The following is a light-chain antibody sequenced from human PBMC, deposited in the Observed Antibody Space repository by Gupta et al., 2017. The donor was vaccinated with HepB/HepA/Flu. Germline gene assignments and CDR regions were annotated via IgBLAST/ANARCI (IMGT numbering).Light chain of an antibody. Sequence: GKLTCTLSSGHSSYAIAWHQQQPEKGPRYLMKVSSDGSHSKGDGIPDRFSGSSSGAERYLTISSLQSEDEADYYCQTWGTGFRVFGGGTKLTVL. CDR3: QTWGTGFRV. CDR2: VSSDGSH. CDR1: SGHSSYA. V-gene: IGLV4-69*01. J-gene: IGLJ3*02.